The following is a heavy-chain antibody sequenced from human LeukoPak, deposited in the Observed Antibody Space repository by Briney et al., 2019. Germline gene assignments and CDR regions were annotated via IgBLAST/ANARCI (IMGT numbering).Heavy chain of an antibody. CDR1: GYTLTELS. CDR2: FDPEDGET. Sequence: ASVKVSCKVSGYTLTELSMHWVRQAPGKGLEWMGGFDPEDGETIYAQKFQGRVTMTEDTSTDTAYMELSSLRSEDTAVYYCATFGAKIVVVIKDFDYWGQGTLVTVSS. CDR3: ATFGAKIVVVIKDFDY. D-gene: IGHD3-22*01. J-gene: IGHJ4*02. V-gene: IGHV1-24*01.